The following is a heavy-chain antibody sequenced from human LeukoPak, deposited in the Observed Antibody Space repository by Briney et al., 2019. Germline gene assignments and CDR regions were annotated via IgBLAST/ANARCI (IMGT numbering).Heavy chain of an antibody. V-gene: IGHV1-69*05. J-gene: IGHJ4*02. Sequence: ASVKVSCKASGGTFSSYAISWVRQAPGQGREWMGRIIPIFGTANYAQKFQGRVTITTDESTSTAYMELSSLRSEDTAVYYCRTYYYGSGSYSHLGYWGQGTLV. CDR2: IIPIFGTA. D-gene: IGHD3-10*01. CDR1: GGTFSSYA. CDR3: RTYYYGSGSYSHLGY.